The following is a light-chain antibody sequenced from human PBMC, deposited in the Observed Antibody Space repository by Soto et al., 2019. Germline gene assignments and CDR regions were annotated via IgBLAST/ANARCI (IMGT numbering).Light chain of an antibody. Sequence: QSALTQPASVSGSPGQSITISCTGTSSDVGAYNYVSWYQQHPGKAPKLIISEVSNRPSGVSNRFSGSKSGNTASLTISGLQAEDEADYYCGSYTSSSTVVFGGGTKVTVL. CDR3: GSYTSSSTVV. V-gene: IGLV2-14*01. CDR1: SSDVGAYNY. J-gene: IGLJ2*01. CDR2: EVS.